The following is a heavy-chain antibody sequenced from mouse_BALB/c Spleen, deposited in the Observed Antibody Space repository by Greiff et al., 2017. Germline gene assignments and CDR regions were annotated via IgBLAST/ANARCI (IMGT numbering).Heavy chain of an antibody. J-gene: IGHJ1*01. Sequence: QVQLQQSGPGLVQPSQSLSITCTVSGFSLTSYGVHWVRQSPGKGLEWLGVIWSGGSTDYNAAFISRLSISKDNSKSQVFFKMNSLQANDTAIYYCARNLVRRYFDVWGAGTTVTVSS. D-gene: IGHD2-14*01. CDR3: ARNLVRRYFDV. CDR2: IWSGGST. V-gene: IGHV2-2*02. CDR1: GFSLTSYG.